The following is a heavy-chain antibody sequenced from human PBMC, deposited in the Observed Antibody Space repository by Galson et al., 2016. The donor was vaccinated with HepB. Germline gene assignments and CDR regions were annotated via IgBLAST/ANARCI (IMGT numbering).Heavy chain of an antibody. CDR1: GFTVTNSY. D-gene: IGHD2-2*01. V-gene: IGHV3-66*01. J-gene: IGHJ3*01. Sequence: SLRLSCAASGFTVTNSYMSWVRQAPGKGLEWVSILYDSGSPYYADSVKGRFTISRDNSKNTLYLQMNSLRAEDTAVYYCARVLVVRGSIDAFDLWGQGTMVTVSS. CDR2: LYDSGSP. CDR3: ARVLVVRGSIDAFDL.